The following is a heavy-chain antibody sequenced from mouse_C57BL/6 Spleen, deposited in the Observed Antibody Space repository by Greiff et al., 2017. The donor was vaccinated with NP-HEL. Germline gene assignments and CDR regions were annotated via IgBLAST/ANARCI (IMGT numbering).Heavy chain of an antibody. D-gene: IGHD2-5*01. CDR1: GYAFPSYW. V-gene: IGHV1-7*01. J-gene: IGHJ3*01. Sequence: QVQLQQSGTELVKPGASVKLSCKASGYAFPSYWMHWVKHRPGQGLEWIGYINPSSGYTKYNQKFKDKATLTADKSSSTAYMQLSSLTYEDSAVYYCARESNYGAWFAYWGQGTLVTVSA. CDR2: INPSSGYT. CDR3: ARESNYGAWFAY.